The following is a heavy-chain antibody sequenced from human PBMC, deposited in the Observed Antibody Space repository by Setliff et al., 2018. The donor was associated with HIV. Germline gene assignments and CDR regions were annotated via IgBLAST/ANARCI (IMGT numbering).Heavy chain of an antibody. Sequence: KASETLSLTCAVYSGSFTGYYWTWIRQPPGKGLEWIGEINRFGITNYNPSLKSRLTLSVDTSKNQFSLNVNSVTAADTAVYYCARGGYCNSDNCDRGRNFDYWSQGMLVTVSS. CDR3: ARGGYCNSDNCDRGRNFDY. CDR2: INRFGIT. CDR1: SGSFTGYY. D-gene: IGHD2-15*01. J-gene: IGHJ4*02. V-gene: IGHV4-34*01.